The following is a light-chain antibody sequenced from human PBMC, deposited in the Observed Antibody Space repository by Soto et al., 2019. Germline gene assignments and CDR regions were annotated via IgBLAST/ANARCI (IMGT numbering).Light chain of an antibody. CDR1: QSITSGY. CDR3: QHYGTSATWT. J-gene: IGKJ1*01. CDR2: GAS. V-gene: IGKV3-20*01. Sequence: EIVLTQSPGTLSLSPGERATLSCRASQSITSGYLAWYQQKPGQAPRPLIYGASRRASGIPGRFSGSGSGTDFTLTISRLEPEDFAVYYCQHYGTSATWTFGQGTKVEVK.